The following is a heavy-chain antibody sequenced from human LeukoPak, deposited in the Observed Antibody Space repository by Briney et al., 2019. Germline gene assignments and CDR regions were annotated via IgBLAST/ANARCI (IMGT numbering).Heavy chain of an antibody. J-gene: IGHJ6*04. CDR3: ARDLRDIVLVPALPDV. CDR2: ISTSSSYI. D-gene: IGHD2-2*01. CDR1: GFTFSSYW. V-gene: IGHV3-21*01. Sequence: PGGSLRLSCAASGFTFSSYWMNWVRQAPGKGLEWVSSISTSSSYIYYADSVKGRFTISRDNAKNSLYLQMNSLRAEDTAVYYCARDLRDIVLVPALPDVWGKGTTVSVSS.